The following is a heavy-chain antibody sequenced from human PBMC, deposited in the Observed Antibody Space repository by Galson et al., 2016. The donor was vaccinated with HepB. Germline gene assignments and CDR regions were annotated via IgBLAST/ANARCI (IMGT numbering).Heavy chain of an antibody. CDR3: ARDNYGYAHFFDY. CDR1: GFPFSSHA. V-gene: IGHV3-30-3*01. D-gene: IGHD5-18*01. J-gene: IGHJ4*02. Sequence: SLRLSCAASGFPFSSHALNWVRQAPGKGLEWVAVISDDGSKTNYADSVKGRFTISRDDSKITLYLQMSSLTVEDTAAYYCARDNYGYAHFFDYWGQGTLVTVSS. CDR2: ISDDGSKT.